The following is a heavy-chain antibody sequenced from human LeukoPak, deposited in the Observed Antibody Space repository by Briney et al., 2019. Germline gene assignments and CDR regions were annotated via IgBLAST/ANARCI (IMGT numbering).Heavy chain of an antibody. Sequence: GGSLRLSCAASGFTFSSYGMHWVPQAPGKGLDGVAVISYDGSNKYYADSVKGRFTISRDNSKNTLYLQMNSLRAEDTAVYYCATTYSSSFDYWGQGTLVTVSS. CDR1: GFTFSSYG. CDR3: ATTYSSSFDY. CDR2: ISYDGSNK. D-gene: IGHD6-13*01. V-gene: IGHV3-30*03. J-gene: IGHJ4*02.